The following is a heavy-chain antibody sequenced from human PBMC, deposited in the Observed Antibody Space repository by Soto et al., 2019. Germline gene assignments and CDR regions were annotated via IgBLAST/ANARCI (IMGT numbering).Heavy chain of an antibody. V-gene: IGHV4-34*01. CDR2: INHSGST. CDR1: GGSFSGYY. D-gene: IGHD3-10*01. J-gene: IGHJ6*02. Sequence: PSETLSLTCAVYGGSFSGYYWSWIRQPPGKGLEWIGEINHSGSTNYNPSLKSRVTISVDTSKNQFSLKLSSVTAADTAVYYCARAFLWVGELLSYYYYGMDVWGQGTTVTVSS. CDR3: ARAFLWVGELLSYYYYGMDV.